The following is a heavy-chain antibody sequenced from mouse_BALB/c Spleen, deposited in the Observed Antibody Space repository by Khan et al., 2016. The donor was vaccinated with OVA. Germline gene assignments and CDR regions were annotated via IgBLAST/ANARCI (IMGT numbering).Heavy chain of an antibody. Sequence: EVELVESGGDLVKPGGSLKLSCAASVFTFSSYGMSWVRQTPDKRLEWVATISSGGSYTYYPDNLKGPCTIPRYNAKNTLYLQMSSLKSEDTAMYYCAGQPGYYERSDMDYWGQGTSGNVSS. D-gene: IGHD2-3*01. V-gene: IGHV5-6*01. CDR3: AGQPGYYERSDMDY. CDR2: ISSGGSYT. CDR1: VFTFSSYG. J-gene: IGHJ4*01.